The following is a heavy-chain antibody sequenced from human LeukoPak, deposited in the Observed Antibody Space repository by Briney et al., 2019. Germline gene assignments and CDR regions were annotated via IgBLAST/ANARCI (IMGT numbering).Heavy chain of an antibody. CDR3: ARDKVPDGRWEVDY. V-gene: IGHV3-23*01. D-gene: IGHD1-26*01. Sequence: GGSLRLSCAASGFTFSAFTMNWFRQAPGKGLEWVSVIYSTGDTDYADSVKGRFTISRDGSRSTVFLQMNSLRVEDTALYYCARDKVPDGRWEVDYWGQGTQVIVSS. J-gene: IGHJ4*02. CDR2: IYSTGDT. CDR1: GFTFSAFT.